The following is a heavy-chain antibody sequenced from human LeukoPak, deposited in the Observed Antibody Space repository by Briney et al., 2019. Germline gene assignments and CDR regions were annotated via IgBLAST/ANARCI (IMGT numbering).Heavy chain of an antibody. CDR2: IHYSGST. V-gene: IGHV4-59*01. CDR3: ARGGLWFGDAFDI. CDR1: GGSINSYY. D-gene: IGHD3-10*01. Sequence: PSETLSLTCTVSGGSINSYYWSWIRQPPGRGLEWIRSIHYSGSTSYNPSLRSRVTISVDKSKNQFFLKLSSVTATDTAVYYCARGGLWFGDAFDIWGQGTMVTVSS. J-gene: IGHJ3*02.